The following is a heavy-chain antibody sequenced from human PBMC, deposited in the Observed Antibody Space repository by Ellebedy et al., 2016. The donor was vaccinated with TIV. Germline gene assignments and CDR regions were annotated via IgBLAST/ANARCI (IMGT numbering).Heavy chain of an antibody. D-gene: IGHD3-10*01. CDR3: AKGGEYGSGTYRTDF. Sequence: PGGSLRLSCAASQFSFSGYWMSWVRQAPGKGLEWVANINQDGSDRYYVDSVRGRFIISRDNSKNTLYLQLNSLRVEDTAVYYCAKGGEYGSGTYRTDFWGQGSLVTVSS. CDR1: QFSFSGYW. CDR2: INQDGSDR. J-gene: IGHJ4*02. V-gene: IGHV3-7*03.